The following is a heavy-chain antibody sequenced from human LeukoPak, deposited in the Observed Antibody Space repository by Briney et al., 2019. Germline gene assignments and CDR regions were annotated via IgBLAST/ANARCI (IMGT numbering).Heavy chain of an antibody. J-gene: IGHJ6*02. D-gene: IGHD3-10*01. CDR3: ARRRRTRVTMFRGISMYAMYV. CDR2: IITTGDT. Sequence: PGGSLRLSCAASGFTSSSYDMHWVREVTGKGLEWWSSIITTGDTSYAVCVKCGLTISRENAKNSLYPQMNDMRAEDTAVYCCARRRRTRVTMFRGISMYAMYVWGQETTVTVSS. V-gene: IGHV3-13*04. CDR1: GFTSSSYD.